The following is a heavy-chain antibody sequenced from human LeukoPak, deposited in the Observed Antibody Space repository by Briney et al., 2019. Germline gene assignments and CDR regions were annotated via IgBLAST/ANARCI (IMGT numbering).Heavy chain of an antibody. J-gene: IGHJ6*04. CDR1: GLSLSTYG. Sequence: PGESLRLSCAASGLSLSTYGIHWVRQTPGGGPEWLTYIRFDGTSKYYATSVKGRFSISRDNSANTAYLHMSSLRPEDTALCYCARTPYSGSSLQYYHLDAWGKGTTVTVSS. CDR2: IRFDGTSK. D-gene: IGHD1-26*01. CDR3: ARTPYSGSSLQYYHLDA. V-gene: IGHV3-30*02.